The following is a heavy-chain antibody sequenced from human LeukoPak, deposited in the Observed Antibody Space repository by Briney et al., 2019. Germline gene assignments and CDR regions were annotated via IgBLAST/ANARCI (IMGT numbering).Heavy chain of an antibody. CDR2: IYHSGST. D-gene: IGHD6-6*01. CDR1: GGSISSGGYS. CDR3: ARQSGSSPGLDY. Sequence: SQTLSLTCAVSGGSISSGGYSWSWIRQPPGKGLEWIGYIYHSGSTYYNPSLKSRVTISVDRSKNQFSLKLSSVTAADTAVYYCARQSGSSPGLDYWGQGTLVTVSS. J-gene: IGHJ4*02. V-gene: IGHV4-30-2*01.